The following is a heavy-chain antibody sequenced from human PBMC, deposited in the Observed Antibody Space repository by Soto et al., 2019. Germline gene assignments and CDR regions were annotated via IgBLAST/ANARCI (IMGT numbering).Heavy chain of an antibody. J-gene: IGHJ4*02. Sequence: EVQLVESGGGLVKPGGSLRLSCAASGFTFSSYSMNWVRQAQGKGLEWVSSISSSSSYIYYADSVKSRFTISRDNAKNSLYLQMNSLRAEATAVYYCARGRVGLGVGSYFDYWGQGTLVTVSS. CDR3: ARGRVGLGVGSYFDY. V-gene: IGHV3-21*01. CDR2: ISSSSSYI. D-gene: IGHD2-15*01. CDR1: GFTFSSYS.